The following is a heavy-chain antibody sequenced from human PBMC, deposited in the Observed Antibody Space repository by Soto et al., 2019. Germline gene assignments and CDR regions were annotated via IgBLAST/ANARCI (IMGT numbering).Heavy chain of an antibody. CDR3: ARDLVVVTPYFDY. CDR2: IYYSGST. CDR1: GGSVSSGSYY. J-gene: IGHJ4*02. V-gene: IGHV4-61*01. D-gene: IGHD2-21*02. Sequence: TLSLTCTVSGGSVSSGSYYWSWIRQPPGKGLEWIGYIYYSGSTNYNPSLKSRVTISVDTSKNQFSLKLSSVTAADTAVYYCARDLVVVTPYFDYWGQGTLVTVSS.